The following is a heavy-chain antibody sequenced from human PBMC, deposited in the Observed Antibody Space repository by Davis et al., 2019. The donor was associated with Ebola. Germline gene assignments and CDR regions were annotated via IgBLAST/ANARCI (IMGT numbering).Heavy chain of an antibody. CDR2: INPNTGGI. Sequence: ASVKVSCKASGYTFTGYYIHWVRQAPGQGLEWLGWINPNTGGITYAQKFQGRVTMTRDTSISTAYMELSRLRSDDTAVYYCARDQQQLDIFDYWGQGTLVTVSP. CDR3: ARDQQQLDIFDY. CDR1: GYTFTGYY. J-gene: IGHJ4*02. D-gene: IGHD6-13*01. V-gene: IGHV1-2*02.